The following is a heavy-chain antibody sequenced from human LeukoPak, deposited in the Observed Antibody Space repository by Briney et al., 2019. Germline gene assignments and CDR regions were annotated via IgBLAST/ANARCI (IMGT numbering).Heavy chain of an antibody. Sequence: GGSLRLSCAASGFTFSSYWMSWVRQAPGKGLEWVANIKQDGSEKYYVDSVKGRFTISRDNAKTSLYLQMNSLRAEDTAVYYCARDMPPGVVVVTAPGWFDPWGQGTLVTVSS. CDR2: IKQDGSEK. V-gene: IGHV3-7*01. CDR3: ARDMPPGVVVVTAPGWFDP. J-gene: IGHJ5*02. CDR1: GFTFSSYW. D-gene: IGHD2-21*02.